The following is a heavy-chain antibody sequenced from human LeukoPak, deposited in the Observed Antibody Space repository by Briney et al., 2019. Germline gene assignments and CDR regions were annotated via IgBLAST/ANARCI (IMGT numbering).Heavy chain of an antibody. Sequence: PSETLSLTCTVSGGSISSYYWSWIRQPPGKGLEWIGRIYTSGSTNYNPSLKSRITISVDTSKNQFSLKLSSVTAADTAVYYCTKGERGYDNWFDPWGQGTLVTVSS. V-gene: IGHV4-4*08. CDR2: IYTSGST. CDR1: GGSISSYY. CDR3: TKGERGYDNWFDP. D-gene: IGHD5-12*01. J-gene: IGHJ5*02.